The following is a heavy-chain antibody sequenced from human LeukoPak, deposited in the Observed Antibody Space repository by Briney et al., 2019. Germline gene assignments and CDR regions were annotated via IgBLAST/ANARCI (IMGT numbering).Heavy chain of an antibody. D-gene: IGHD3-16*01. V-gene: IGHV5-10-1*01. CDR2: IDPSDSYT. CDR1: GYSFTSYW. CDR3: ARRVGVGGAFDI. J-gene: IGHJ3*02. Sequence: GESLKISCKCSGYSFTSYWISWVRQLPGKGLEWMGRIDPSDSYTNYSPSFQGHVAISADKSISTAYLQWSSLKASDTAMYYCARRVGVGGAFDIWGQGTMVTVSS.